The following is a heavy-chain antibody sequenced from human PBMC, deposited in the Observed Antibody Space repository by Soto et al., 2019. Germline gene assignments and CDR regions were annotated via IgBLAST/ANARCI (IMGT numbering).Heavy chain of an antibody. Sequence: EVQLLESGGGLVQPGGSLRLSCAASGFRYSSYALSWVRQAPGKGLEWVSSVSGGGGDTSYADSVRGRFTISRDNSKNTLYLQMNSLGADGAAVYYCVRSFTWYSEADFWGQGTLVTVSS. D-gene: IGHD6-13*01. J-gene: IGHJ4*02. CDR1: GFRYSSYA. CDR3: VRSFTWYSEADF. CDR2: VSGGGGDT. V-gene: IGHV3-23*01.